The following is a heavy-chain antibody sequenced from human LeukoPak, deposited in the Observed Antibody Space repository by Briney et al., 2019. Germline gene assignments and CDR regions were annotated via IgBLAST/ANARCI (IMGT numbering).Heavy chain of an antibody. CDR1: GFTVSSNY. V-gene: IGHV3-53*05. Sequence: GGSLRPSCAASGFTVSSNYMSWVRQAPGKGLEWVSVIYSGGSTYYADSVKGRFTISRDYSKNTLYLQMNSLRAEDTAVYYCARESESYDSSGSTFGYWGQGTLVTVSS. D-gene: IGHD3-22*01. CDR3: ARESESYDSSGSTFGY. J-gene: IGHJ4*02. CDR2: IYSGGST.